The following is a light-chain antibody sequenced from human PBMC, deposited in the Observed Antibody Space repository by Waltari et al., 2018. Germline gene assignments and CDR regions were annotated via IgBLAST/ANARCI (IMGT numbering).Light chain of an antibody. CDR3: ASWDDSLNGV. J-gene: IGLJ3*02. CDR1: SSNIGMHT. V-gene: IGLV1-44*01. Sequence: QSVLTQPPSASGTPGQRVTISCSGRSSNIGMHTVNWYQQLPGTAPKPLISKNNQRPSRVPDLFSASKSGTSASLAISGLQSEDEADYYCASWDDSLNGVFGGGTKLTVL. CDR2: KNN.